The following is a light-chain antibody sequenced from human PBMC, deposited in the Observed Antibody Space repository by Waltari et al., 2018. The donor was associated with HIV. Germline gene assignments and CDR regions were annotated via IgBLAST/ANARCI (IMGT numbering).Light chain of an antibody. V-gene: IGLV2-14*01. CDR3: SSYTSSSTPYVV. Sequence: QSALTQPASVSGSPGQSITISCTGTSSDVGGYNYVSWYQQHPGKAPKLMIYEVSNRPAGVSKLFSASKSVNTASLTISGLQAEDEADYYCSSYTSSSTPYVVFGGGTKLTVL. J-gene: IGLJ2*01. CDR2: EVS. CDR1: SSDVGGYNY.